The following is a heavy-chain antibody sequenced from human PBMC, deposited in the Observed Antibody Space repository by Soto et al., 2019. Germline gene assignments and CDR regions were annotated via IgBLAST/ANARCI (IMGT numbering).Heavy chain of an antibody. V-gene: IGHV3-73*01. CDR2: IRSQANSYAT. CDR3: TRIVAMVQVFSNYAYHHDLHSFPARRSTDL. J-gene: IGHJ2*01. CDR1: ACTFSGSS. Sequence: EGSLRLSCGASACTFSGSSMHWGRQAFGKGLEWVGRIRSQANSYATAYAASVKGRFTISGDDSKNTAYLQMNSLKTEDTAVYYCTRIVAMVQVFSNYAYHHDLHSFPARRSTDL. D-gene: IGHD3-10*01.